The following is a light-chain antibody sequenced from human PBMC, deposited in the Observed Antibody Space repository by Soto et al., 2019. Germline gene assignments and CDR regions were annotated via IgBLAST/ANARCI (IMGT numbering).Light chain of an antibody. V-gene: IGKV3-15*01. CDR1: QSVSSSY. Sequence: EIVLTQSPGTLSLSPGERATLSCRASQSVSSSYLVWYQQKPGQPPRLLIYDASTRATRIPSRFSGSGSGTEFTLTISSLQSEDFAVYYCQQYDNWPRTFGQGTKVDIK. CDR2: DAS. CDR3: QQYDNWPRT. J-gene: IGKJ1*01.